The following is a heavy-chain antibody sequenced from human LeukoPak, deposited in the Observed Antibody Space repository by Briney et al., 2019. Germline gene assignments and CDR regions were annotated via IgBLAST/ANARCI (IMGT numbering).Heavy chain of an antibody. CDR2: IRYDGSNK. J-gene: IGHJ4*02. CDR3: AKDFIWGSSTSCLDY. CDR1: GFTFSSYG. Sequence: GGSLRLSCAASGFTFSSYGMHWVRQAPGKGLEWVAFIRYDGSNKNYADSVKGRFTISRDNSKNTLYLQMNSLRAEDTAVYYCAKDFIWGSSTSCLDYWGQGTLVTVSS. V-gene: IGHV3-30*02. D-gene: IGHD2-2*01.